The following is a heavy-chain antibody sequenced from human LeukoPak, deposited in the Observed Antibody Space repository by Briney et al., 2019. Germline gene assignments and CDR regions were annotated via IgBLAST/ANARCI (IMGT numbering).Heavy chain of an antibody. Sequence: SVKVSCKASRGTFSNYAISWVRQAPGQGLEWMGGIIPIFGTTSYAQKFQGRVTISADESTSTAYMELSRLRSEDTAVYYCARDLTMVRGARYRTYNWFDPWGQGTLVTVSS. CDR2: IIPIFGTT. CDR1: RGTFSNYA. CDR3: ARDLTMVRGARYRTYNWFDP. J-gene: IGHJ5*02. V-gene: IGHV1-69*13. D-gene: IGHD3-10*01.